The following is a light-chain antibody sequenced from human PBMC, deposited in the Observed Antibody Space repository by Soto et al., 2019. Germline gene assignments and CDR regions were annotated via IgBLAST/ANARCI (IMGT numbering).Light chain of an antibody. CDR2: EVS. CDR1: STDVGYYNY. V-gene: IGLV2-14*01. Sequence: QSALIQPASVSGSPGQSITISCTGTSTDVGYYNYVSWYQHHPGKAPKLIIYEVSNRPSGVSYRFSGSKSGNTASLTISGLQAEDEADYYCSSYTTSSTQVFGGGTKLTVL. CDR3: SSYTTSSTQV. J-gene: IGLJ3*02.